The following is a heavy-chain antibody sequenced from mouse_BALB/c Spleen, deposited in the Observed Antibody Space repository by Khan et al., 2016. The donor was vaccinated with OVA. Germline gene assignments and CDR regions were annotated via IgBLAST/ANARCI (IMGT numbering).Heavy chain of an antibody. D-gene: IGHD2-3*01. CDR3: AWPDYDGYYDY. V-gene: IGHV1S137*01. CDR2: ISNYSGNT. Sequence: QVQLQQSGPELVRPGVSVKISCKGSGYTFTDYAMHWVKQSHAKSLEWIGLISNYSGNTNYKQKFKGKATMTVDKSSSTAYMELARLTSEDSAIYCGAWPDYDGYYDYWGQGTTLTVSS. J-gene: IGHJ2*01. CDR1: GYTFTDYA.